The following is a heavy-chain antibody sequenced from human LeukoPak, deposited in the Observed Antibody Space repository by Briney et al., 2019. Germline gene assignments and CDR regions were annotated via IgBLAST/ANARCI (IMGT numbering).Heavy chain of an antibody. CDR1: GGSISSSSYY. CDR3: AAQYSSGWARDY. Sequence: SETPSLTCTVSGGSISSSSYYWGWIRQPPGKGLEWIGSIYYSGSTYYNPSLKSRVTISVDTSKNQFSLKLSSVTAADTAVYYCAAQYSSGWARDYWGQGTLVTVSS. V-gene: IGHV4-39*05. CDR2: IYYSGST. J-gene: IGHJ4*02. D-gene: IGHD6-19*01.